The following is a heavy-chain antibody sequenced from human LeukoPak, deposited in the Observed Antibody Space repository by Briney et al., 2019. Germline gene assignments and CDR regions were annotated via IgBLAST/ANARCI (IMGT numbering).Heavy chain of an antibody. CDR2: INPNSGGT. J-gene: IGHJ3*02. CDR3: AYLYASSHGFDI. V-gene: IGHV1-2*02. Sequence: VASVKVSCKASGYTFTGYYMHWVRQAPGQGLEWMGWINPNSGGTNYAQKFQGRVAMTRDTSISTAYMELSRLRSDDTAVYYCAYLYASSHGFDIWGQGTTVTVSS. D-gene: IGHD2-2*01. CDR1: GYTFTGYY.